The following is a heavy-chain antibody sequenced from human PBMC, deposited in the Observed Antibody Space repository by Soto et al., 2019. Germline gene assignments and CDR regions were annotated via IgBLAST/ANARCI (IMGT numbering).Heavy chain of an antibody. J-gene: IGHJ5*02. D-gene: IGHD3-3*01. CDR2: ISYDGSNK. CDR3: ARDTTIFGVVIIGSS. Sequence: QVQLVESGGGVVQPGRSLRLSCAASGFTFSSYAMHWVRQAPGKGLEWVAVISYDGSNKYYADSVKGRFTISRDNSKNPLYLQMNSLRAEDTAVYYCARDTTIFGVVIIGSSWGQGTLVTVSS. CDR1: GFTFSSYA. V-gene: IGHV3-30-3*01.